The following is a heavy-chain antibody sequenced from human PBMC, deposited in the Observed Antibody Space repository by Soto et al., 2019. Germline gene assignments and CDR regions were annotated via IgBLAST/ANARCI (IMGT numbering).Heavy chain of an antibody. Sequence: QITLKESGPTLVKPTQTLTLTCTFSGFSLSSTRMAVGWIRQPPGKALEWLALIYWDDDTRYSPFLKSRLTITKDTSKHQVVLTMSNMDPVDTARYYCAHIVVAGLGYYFDYWGQGTLVTVSS. D-gene: IGHD6-19*01. V-gene: IGHV2-5*02. CDR1: GFSLSSTRMA. J-gene: IGHJ4*02. CDR2: IYWDDDT. CDR3: AHIVVAGLGYYFDY.